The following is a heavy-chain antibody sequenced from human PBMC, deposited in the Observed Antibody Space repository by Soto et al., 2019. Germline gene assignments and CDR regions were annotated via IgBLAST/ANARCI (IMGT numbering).Heavy chain of an antibody. J-gene: IGHJ4*02. D-gene: IGHD3-22*01. CDR3: ATSRKSGYYLIFDY. CDR2: ISAYNGNT. CDR1: GYTFTSYG. V-gene: IGHV1-18*01. Sequence: QVQLVQSGAEVKKPGASVKVSCKASGYTFTSYGISWVRQAPGQGLEWMGWISAYNGNTNYAQKLQGRVTMTTDTSRSTGYMELGSLRADDTAGYYCATSRKSGYYLIFDYWGQGTLVTVSS.